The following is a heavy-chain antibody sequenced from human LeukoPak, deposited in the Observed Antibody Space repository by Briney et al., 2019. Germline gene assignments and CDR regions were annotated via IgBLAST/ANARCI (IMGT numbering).Heavy chain of an antibody. CDR3: ARGVSYWFDP. Sequence: SETLSLTCSVSGGSISSYYWSWIRQPPGKGLECIGYFYYSGSTNYNPSLKSRVTISADTSKNQVSLKLSSVTAADTAVYYCARGVSYWFDPWGQGTLVTVSS. J-gene: IGHJ5*02. V-gene: IGHV4-59*01. CDR2: FYYSGST. D-gene: IGHD3-16*01. CDR1: GGSISSYY.